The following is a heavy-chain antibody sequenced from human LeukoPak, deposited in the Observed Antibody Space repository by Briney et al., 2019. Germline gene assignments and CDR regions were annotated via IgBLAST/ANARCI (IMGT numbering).Heavy chain of an antibody. D-gene: IGHD1-26*01. CDR2: ISWNSGSI. V-gene: IGHV3-9*01. J-gene: IGHJ4*02. Sequence: GGSLRLSCAASGFTFDDYAMHWVRQAPGKGLEWVSGISWNSGSIGYADSVKGRFTISRDNAKNSLYLQMNSLRAEDTALYYCAKGDGSGSYEAMDYWGQGTLVTVSS. CDR3: AKGDGSGSYEAMDY. CDR1: GFTFDDYA.